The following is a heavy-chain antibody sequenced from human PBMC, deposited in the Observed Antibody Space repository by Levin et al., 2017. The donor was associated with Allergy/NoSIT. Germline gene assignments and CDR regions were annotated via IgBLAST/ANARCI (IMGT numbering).Heavy chain of an antibody. J-gene: IGHJ4*02. V-gene: IGHV3-30*18. Sequence: SCAASGFTFSSYGMHWVRQAPGKGLEWVAVISYDGSNKYYADSVKGRFTISRDNSKNTLYLQMNSLRAEDTAVYYCAKVWATATLTNYFDYWGQGTLVTVSS. D-gene: IGHD2-15*01. CDR2: ISYDGSNK. CDR3: AKVWATATLTNYFDY. CDR1: GFTFSSYG.